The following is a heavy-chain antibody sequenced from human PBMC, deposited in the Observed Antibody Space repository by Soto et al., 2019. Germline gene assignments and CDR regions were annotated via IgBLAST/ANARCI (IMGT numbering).Heavy chain of an antibody. CDR3: AKKRGATGNWSFEV. V-gene: IGHV3-23*01. D-gene: IGHD1-26*01. Sequence: EVQLLESGGGLAQPGGSLRLSCAASGFIFSGFAMTWVRQAPGKGLEWVSTISNSGDTYYTDSVEGRFTISRDNSKNTLFLQMNSLRAGDTAAYYCAKKRGATGNWSFEVWGRGTLVIVSS. J-gene: IGHJ2*01. CDR1: GFIFSGFA. CDR2: ISNSGDT.